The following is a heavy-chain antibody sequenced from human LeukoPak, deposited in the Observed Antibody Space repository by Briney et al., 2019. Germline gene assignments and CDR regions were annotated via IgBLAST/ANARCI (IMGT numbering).Heavy chain of an antibody. Sequence: GASVKVSCKVSGYTLTELSMHWVRQAPGKGLEWMGGFDPEDGETIYAQKFQGRVTMTEDTSTDTAYTELSSLRSEDTAVYYCATDPTYYGSGSYNYWGQGTLVTVSS. D-gene: IGHD3-10*01. CDR2: FDPEDGET. CDR1: GYTLTELS. J-gene: IGHJ4*02. V-gene: IGHV1-24*01. CDR3: ATDPTYYGSGSYNY.